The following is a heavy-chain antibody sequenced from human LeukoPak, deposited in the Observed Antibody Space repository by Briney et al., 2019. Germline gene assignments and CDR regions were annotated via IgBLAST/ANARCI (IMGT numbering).Heavy chain of an antibody. CDR1: GFTFRRHG. J-gene: IGHJ2*01. CDR3: AREAAWGNWYFDL. Sequence: PGGSLRLSCAAAGFTFRRHGMHWVRQAPGEGLEWVAVIGDTGRAKYYADSVEGRFTASRDNFKNTLYLEMNSLRYDDTALYYCAREAAWGNWYFDLWGRGTLVTVSS. D-gene: IGHD3-16*01. CDR2: IGDTGRAK. V-gene: IGHV3-30*03.